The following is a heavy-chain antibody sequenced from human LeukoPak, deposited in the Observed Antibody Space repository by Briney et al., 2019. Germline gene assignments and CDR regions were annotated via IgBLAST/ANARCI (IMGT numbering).Heavy chain of an antibody. J-gene: IGHJ4*02. CDR2: IYTSGST. CDR3: ARGRPIIAVAGTSYFDY. V-gene: IGHV4-61*02. CDR1: GDSIRSGSDY. D-gene: IGHD6-19*01. Sequence: TLPLICTVPGDSIRSGSDYWSWIRQPAGEGLEWIGRIYTSGSTNDNPSRKNRVTISVDTSKNQFSLKLSSVTAADTAVYYCARGRPIIAVAGTSYFDYWGQGTLVTVSS.